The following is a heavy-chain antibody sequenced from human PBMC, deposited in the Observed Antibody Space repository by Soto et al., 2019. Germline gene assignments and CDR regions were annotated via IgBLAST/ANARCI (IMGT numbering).Heavy chain of an antibody. CDR2: INPKSGGT. D-gene: IGHD2-8*01. J-gene: IGHJ6*02. V-gene: IGHV1-2*04. Sequence: ASVKFYCKASGYTFTGYYMHWVRQAPGQGLEWLGRINPKSGGTSTAQKFQGWVTMTRDRSISTVYMELTRLRSDDTAVYFCARGHSTDCSNGVCSFFYNHEMDVWGQGTTVTVSS. CDR3: ARGHSTDCSNGVCSFFYNHEMDV. CDR1: GYTFTGYY.